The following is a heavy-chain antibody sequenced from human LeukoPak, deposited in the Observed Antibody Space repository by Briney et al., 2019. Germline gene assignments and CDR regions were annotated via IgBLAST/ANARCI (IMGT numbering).Heavy chain of an antibody. D-gene: IGHD2-15*01. CDR1: GFTFDRYG. J-gene: IGHJ4*02. V-gene: IGHV3-33*01. Sequence: GGSLRLSCAASGFTFDRYGMHWVRQAPGKGLEWVAVAYGDGTDKYYADSVKGRFTISKDLSQNRLYMQMNSLRAEDAAMYYCATGGRFYYDLWGQGTLVTVSS. CDR3: ATGGRFYYDL. CDR2: AYGDGTDK.